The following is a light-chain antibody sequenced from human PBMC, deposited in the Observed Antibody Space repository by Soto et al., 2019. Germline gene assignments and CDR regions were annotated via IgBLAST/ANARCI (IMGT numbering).Light chain of an antibody. Sequence: EIVMTQSPATLSVSPGERATLSCRASQSVGSLLAWYQQKPGQAPRLLIYGASSRATGIPDRFSGSGSGADFTLTISGLEPEDFAVYYCQQYGSSRWTFGQGPKVDI. CDR1: QSVGSL. J-gene: IGKJ1*01. V-gene: IGKV3-20*01. CDR2: GAS. CDR3: QQYGSSRWT.